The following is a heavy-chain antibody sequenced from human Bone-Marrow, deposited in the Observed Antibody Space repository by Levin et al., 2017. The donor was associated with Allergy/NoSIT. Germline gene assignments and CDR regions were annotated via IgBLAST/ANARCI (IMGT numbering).Heavy chain of an antibody. CDR1: GFTFSSYA. Sequence: GGSLRLSCAASGFTFSSYAMSWVRQAPGKGLEWVSAISGSGGSTYYADSVKGRFTISRDNSKNTLYLQMNSLRAEDTAVYYCAKDDPYSSGWLYWGFDYWGQGTLVTVSS. J-gene: IGHJ4*02. V-gene: IGHV3-23*01. CDR3: AKDDPYSSGWLYWGFDY. D-gene: IGHD6-19*01. CDR2: ISGSGGST.